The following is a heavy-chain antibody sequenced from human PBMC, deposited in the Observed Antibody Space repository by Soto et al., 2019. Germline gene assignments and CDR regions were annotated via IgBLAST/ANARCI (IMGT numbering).Heavy chain of an antibody. J-gene: IGHJ6*02. Sequence: SETLSLTCTVSGGSMSSYYWSWIRQPAGKGLEWIGRIYTSGSTNYNPSLKSRVTMSVDTSKNQFSLKLSSVTAADTAVYYCARDPHYDGSGPRGPDVRYYGMDVWGQGTTVTVSS. CDR2: IYTSGST. V-gene: IGHV4-4*07. CDR3: ARDPHYDGSGPRGPDVRYYGMDV. CDR1: GGSMSSYY. D-gene: IGHD3-22*01.